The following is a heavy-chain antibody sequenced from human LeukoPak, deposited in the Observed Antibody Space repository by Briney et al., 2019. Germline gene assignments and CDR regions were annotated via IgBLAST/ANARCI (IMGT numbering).Heavy chain of an antibody. CDR3: ARAFTVATMNAFDY. CDR1: GFTFSSYS. Sequence: KSGGSLRLSCAASGFTFSSYSMNWVRQAPGKGLEWVSSISSSSSYIYYADSVKGRFTISRDNAKNSLYLQMNSLRAEDTAVYYCARAFTVATMNAFDYWGQGTLVTVSS. V-gene: IGHV3-21*01. D-gene: IGHD5-12*01. CDR2: ISSSSSYI. J-gene: IGHJ4*02.